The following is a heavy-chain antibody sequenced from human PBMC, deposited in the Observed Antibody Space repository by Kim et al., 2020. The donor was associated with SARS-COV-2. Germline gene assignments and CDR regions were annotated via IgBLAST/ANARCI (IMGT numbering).Heavy chain of an antibody. CDR3: ARGGGGGWYFDY. Sequence: NNPSLKSRVTISVDTSKNQFSLKLSSVTAADTAVYYCARGGGGGWYFDYWGQGTLVTVSS. D-gene: IGHD2-15*01. J-gene: IGHJ4*02. V-gene: IGHV4-34*01.